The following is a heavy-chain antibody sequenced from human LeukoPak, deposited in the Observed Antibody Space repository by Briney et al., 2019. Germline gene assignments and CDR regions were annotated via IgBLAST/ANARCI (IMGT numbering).Heavy chain of an antibody. CDR1: GYSISSGYY. Sequence: PSETLSLTCTVSGYSISSGYYWGWIRQPPGQGLEWIGSIYHSGSTYYNPSLKSRVTISVDTSKNQFSLKLSSVTAADTAVYYCARMKPGTENYWGQGTLVTVSS. CDR3: ARMKPGTENY. V-gene: IGHV4-38-2*02. D-gene: IGHD1-1*01. CDR2: IYHSGST. J-gene: IGHJ4*02.